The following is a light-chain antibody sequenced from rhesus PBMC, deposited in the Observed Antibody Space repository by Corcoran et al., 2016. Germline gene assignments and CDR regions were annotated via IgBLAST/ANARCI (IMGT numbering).Light chain of an antibody. CDR2: YAT. CDR1: QAISSY. V-gene: IGKV1-25*01. J-gene: IGKJ2*01. CDR3: KQYNSFPYS. Sequence: DIQMTQSPSSVSASVGDRVTITCRASQAISSYLAWYQQNPGKAPNLLIYYATTLQNGGPSRFSGSGSGTEFTLTISSLQPEDFATYYCKQYNSFPYSFGQGTKVEIK.